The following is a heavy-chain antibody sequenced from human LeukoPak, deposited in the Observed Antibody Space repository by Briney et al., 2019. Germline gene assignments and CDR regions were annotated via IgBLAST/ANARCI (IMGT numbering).Heavy chain of an antibody. V-gene: IGHV4-31*03. D-gene: IGHD6-19*01. CDR2: IYYSGST. CDR3: ASYSSGWYAPRAFDI. Sequence: PSQTLSLTCTVSGGSISSGGYYWSWIRQHPGKGLEWIGYIYYSGSTYYNPSLKSRVTISVDTSKNQFSLKLSSVTAADTAVYYCASYSSGWYAPRAFDIWGQGTMVTVSS. J-gene: IGHJ3*02. CDR1: GGSISSGGYY.